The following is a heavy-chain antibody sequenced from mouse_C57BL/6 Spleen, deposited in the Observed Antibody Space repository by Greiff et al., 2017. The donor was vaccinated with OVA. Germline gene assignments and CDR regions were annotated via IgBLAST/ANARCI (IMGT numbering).Heavy chain of an antibody. CDR1: GYTFTSYW. CDR3: ARDSNYEAWFAY. V-gene: IGHV1-55*01. CDR2: IYPGSGST. D-gene: IGHD2-5*01. J-gene: IGHJ3*01. Sequence: VKLQQSGAELVKPGASVKMSCKASGYTFTSYWITWVKQSPGQGLEWIGDIYPGSGSTNYNEKFKSKATLTVDTSSSTAYMQLSSLTSEDSAVYYCARDSNYEAWFAYWGQGTLVTVSA.